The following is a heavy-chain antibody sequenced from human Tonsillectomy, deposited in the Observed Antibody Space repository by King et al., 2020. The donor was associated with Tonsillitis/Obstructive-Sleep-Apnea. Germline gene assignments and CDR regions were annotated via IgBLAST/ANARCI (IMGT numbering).Heavy chain of an antibody. CDR1: GFTFSSYE. CDR2: ISSSGSTI. CDR3: ARESLAYYDFWSGYYTSYYYGMDV. V-gene: IGHV3-48*03. Sequence: VQLVESGGGLVQPGGSLRLSCAASGFTFSSYEMNWVRQAPGKGLEWVSYISSSGSTIYYADSVKGRFTISRDNAENSLYLQMNSLRAEDTAVYYCARESLAYYDFWSGYYTSYYYGMDVWGQGTTVTVSS. D-gene: IGHD3-3*01. J-gene: IGHJ6*02.